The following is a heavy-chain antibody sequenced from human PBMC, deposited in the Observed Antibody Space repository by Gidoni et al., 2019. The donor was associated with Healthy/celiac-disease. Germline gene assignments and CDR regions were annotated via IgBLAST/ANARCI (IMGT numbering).Heavy chain of an antibody. J-gene: IGHJ4*02. D-gene: IGHD3-10*01. CDR3: ARHSGERYGSGSYLDY. V-gene: IGHV4-39*01. Sequence: QLQLQESGPGLVKPSETLSLTCTVSGVSISSSSYYWGWIRQPPGKGLEWIGSIYYSGSTYYNPSLKSRVTISVDTSKNQFSLKLSSVTAADTAVYYCARHSGERYGSGSYLDYWGQGTLVTVSS. CDR2: IYYSGST. CDR1: GVSISSSSYY.